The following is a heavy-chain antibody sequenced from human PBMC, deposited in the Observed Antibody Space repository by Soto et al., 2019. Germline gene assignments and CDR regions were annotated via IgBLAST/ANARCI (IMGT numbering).Heavy chain of an antibody. CDR2: MYYSGAT. CDR1: GGSISSNSYY. D-gene: IGHD3-16*01. V-gene: IGHV4-39*01. J-gene: IGHJ4*02. Sequence: QLQLQESGPGLVKPSETLSLACTVSGGSISSNSYYWDWIRQPPGKGLECIGSMYYSGATYHNPSLRSRVTISVDTSTNQFSLHLSSVTAADTAVYYCARHAAYDSVWGKSDGSDYWGQGTLVTVSS. CDR3: ARHAAYDSVWGKSDGSDY.